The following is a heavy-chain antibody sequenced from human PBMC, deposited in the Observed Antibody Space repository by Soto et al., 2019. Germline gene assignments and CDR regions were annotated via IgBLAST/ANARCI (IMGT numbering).Heavy chain of an antibody. CDR1: GYSISSSNW. Sequence: QVQLQESGPGLVKPSDTLSLICAVSGYSISSSNWWGWIRQPPGKGLEWIGNIYYSGSAYYNPSPKRRVTMSVYTSKNKFSLKLISVTAVDTAVYYWARGDYANAFDIWGQGTTVTVSS. CDR3: ARGDYANAFDI. D-gene: IGHD2-2*01. CDR2: IYYSGSA. V-gene: IGHV4-28*03. J-gene: IGHJ3*02.